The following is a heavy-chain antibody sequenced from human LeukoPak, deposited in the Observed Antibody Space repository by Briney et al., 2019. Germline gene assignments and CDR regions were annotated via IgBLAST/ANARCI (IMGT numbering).Heavy chain of an antibody. Sequence: PSQTLSLTCTVSGGSLSSGRYYWSWIRQPAGKGLEWIGRIYTSGSTNYNPSLKSRVTISVDTSKNQFSLKLSSVTAADTAVYYCARGTGSTREFDYWGQGTLVTVSS. CDR2: IYTSGST. CDR1: GGSLSSGRYY. CDR3: ARGTGSTREFDY. J-gene: IGHJ4*02. D-gene: IGHD2-2*01. V-gene: IGHV4-61*02.